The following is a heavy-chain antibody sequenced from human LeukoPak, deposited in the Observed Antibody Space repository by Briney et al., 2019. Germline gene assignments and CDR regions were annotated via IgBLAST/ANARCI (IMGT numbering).Heavy chain of an antibody. CDR2: ISYDGSNK. J-gene: IGHJ3*02. D-gene: IGHD3-22*01. V-gene: IGHV3-30-3*01. CDR3: AAPAHYYDSSGYYWSDDAFDI. Sequence: PGRSLRLSCAASGFTFSSYAMHWVRQAPGKGLEWVAVISYDGSNKYYADSVKGRFTISRDNSKNTLYLQMNSLRAEDTAVYYCAAPAHYYDSSGYYWSDDAFDIWGQGTMVTVSS. CDR1: GFTFSSYA.